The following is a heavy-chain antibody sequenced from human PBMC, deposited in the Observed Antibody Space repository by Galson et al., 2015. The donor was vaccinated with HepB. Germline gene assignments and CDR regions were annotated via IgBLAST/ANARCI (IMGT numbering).Heavy chain of an antibody. V-gene: IGHV3-21*01. Sequence: SLRXXXAAXXFTFSXYTMNXXXXXPGKGLEWVSSIXXXSSYIYYTDSVKGRXTISRDNAKNSLYLQVNSLXAEDTAVXYCARDYYPRXXSNCAYWGEXT. CDR3: ARDYYPRXXSNCAY. CDR1: XFTFSXYT. J-gene: IGHJ4*02. D-gene: IGHD3-22*01. CDR2: IXXXSSYI.